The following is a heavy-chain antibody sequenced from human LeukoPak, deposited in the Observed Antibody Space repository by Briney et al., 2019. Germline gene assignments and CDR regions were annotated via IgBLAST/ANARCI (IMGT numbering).Heavy chain of an antibody. Sequence: GASVKVSFKASGYTFTSYYMHWVRQAPGQGLEWMGIINPSGGSTSYAQKFQGRVTMTRDTSSSTVYMELSSLRSEDTAVYYCARGRWLQFFDYWGQGTLVTVSS. V-gene: IGHV1-46*01. J-gene: IGHJ4*02. CDR3: ARGRWLQFFDY. CDR2: INPSGGST. D-gene: IGHD5-24*01. CDR1: GYTFTSYY.